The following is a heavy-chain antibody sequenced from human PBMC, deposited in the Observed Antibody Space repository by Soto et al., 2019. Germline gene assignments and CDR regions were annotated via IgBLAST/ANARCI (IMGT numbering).Heavy chain of an antibody. Sequence: GESLKISCKASGHTFTSYWISWVRQMPGKGLEWMGIIYPGDSDIRYSPSFQGQVTISADKSISTAYLQWSGLKASDTAIYYCARQLPYGGNSYYGMDVWGQGTTVTVSS. V-gene: IGHV5-51*01. CDR1: GHTFTSYW. CDR3: ARQLPYGGNSYYGMDV. D-gene: IGHD2-15*01. CDR2: IYPGDSDI. J-gene: IGHJ6*02.